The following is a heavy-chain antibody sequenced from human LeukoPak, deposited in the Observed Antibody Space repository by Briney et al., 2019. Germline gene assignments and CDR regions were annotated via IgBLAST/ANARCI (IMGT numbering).Heavy chain of an antibody. D-gene: IGHD6-19*01. CDR1: GFTFSSYA. CDR3: ARDSSGPDY. J-gene: IGHJ4*02. V-gene: IGHV3-64*01. CDR2: ISSNGGST. Sequence: GGSLRLSCAASGFTFSSYAMHWVRQAPGKGLEYVSAISSNGGSTYYANSVKGRITISRDNSKNTLYLQMGSLRAEDMAVYYCARDSSGPDYWGQGTLVTVSS.